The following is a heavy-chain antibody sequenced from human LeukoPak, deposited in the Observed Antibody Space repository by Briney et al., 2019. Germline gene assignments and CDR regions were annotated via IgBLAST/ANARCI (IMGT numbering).Heavy chain of an antibody. Sequence: PSQTLSLTCPVSGRSISSGDYYCGWLRQPPGKGREWYGYIDYSGSTYYNPSLTSRVTISVATSKNQFSLKLSSVTAADTAVYYCVSLLVGLFGFDPWGQGTLVTVSS. V-gene: IGHV4-30-4*01. CDR2: IDYSGST. D-gene: IGHD3-3*01. CDR3: VSLLVGLFGFDP. J-gene: IGHJ5*02. CDR1: GRSISSGDYY.